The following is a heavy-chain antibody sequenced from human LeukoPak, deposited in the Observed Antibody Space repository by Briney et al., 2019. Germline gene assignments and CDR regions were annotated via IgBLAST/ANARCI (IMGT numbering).Heavy chain of an antibody. CDR1: GYSFTSYW. V-gene: IGHV5-51*01. J-gene: IGHJ3*02. D-gene: IGHD4-17*01. CDR2: IYPGDSDT. CDR3: ARPTYGDRSPLDI. Sequence: GESLNISCKGSGYSFTSYWIGWVRQMPGKGLEWMGIIYPGDSDTRYSPSFQGQVTISADKSITTAYLQWSSLKASDTAVYYCARPTYGDRSPLDIWGQGTMVTVSS.